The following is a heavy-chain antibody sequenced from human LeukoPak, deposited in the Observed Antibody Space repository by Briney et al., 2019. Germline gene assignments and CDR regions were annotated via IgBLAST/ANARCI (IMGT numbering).Heavy chain of an antibody. CDR2: IYHSGST. D-gene: IGHD5-12*01. V-gene: IGHV4-38-2*01. Sequence: PSETLSLTCAVSGSSISSGAYWGWIRQPPGKGLEWIGSIYHSGSTYYNPSLKSRVTISVDTSKNQFSLKLSSVTAADTAVYYCASGLNWFDPWGQGTLVTVSS. CDR1: GSSISSGAY. J-gene: IGHJ5*02. CDR3: ASGLNWFDP.